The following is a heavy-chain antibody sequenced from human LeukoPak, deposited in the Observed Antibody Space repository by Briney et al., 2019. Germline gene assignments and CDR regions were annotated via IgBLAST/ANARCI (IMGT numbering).Heavy chain of an antibody. CDR1: GYTFTSYD. J-gene: IGHJ6*03. D-gene: IGHD3-10*01. CDR2: MNPNSGNT. Sequence: ASVKVSCKASGYTFTSYDINWVRQATGQGLEWMGWMNPNSGNTGYAQKFQGRVTITRNTSISTAYMELSSLRSEDTAVYYCASGDYGSGSYYNPDYYYYYYYMDVWGKGTTVTVSS. V-gene: IGHV1-8*03. CDR3: ASGDYGSGSYYNPDYYYYYYYMDV.